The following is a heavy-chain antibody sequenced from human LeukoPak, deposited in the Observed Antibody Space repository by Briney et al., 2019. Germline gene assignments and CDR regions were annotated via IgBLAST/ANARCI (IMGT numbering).Heavy chain of an antibody. CDR1: GGSFSGYY. Sequence: SETLSLTCAVYGGSFSGYYWSWIRQPPGKGLEWIGEINHSGSTNYNPSLKSRVTISVDTSKNQFSLKLSSVTAADTAGYYCARNLLHSTPLVYYYYYMDVWGKGTTVTVSS. V-gene: IGHV4-34*01. J-gene: IGHJ6*03. CDR2: INHSGST. D-gene: IGHD6-13*01. CDR3: ARNLLHSTPLVYYYYYMDV.